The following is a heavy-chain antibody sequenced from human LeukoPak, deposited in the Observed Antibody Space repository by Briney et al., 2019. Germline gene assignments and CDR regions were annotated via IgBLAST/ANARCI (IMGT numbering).Heavy chain of an antibody. CDR3: ARRAMVRGTYFDY. CDR1: GGSFSGYY. D-gene: IGHD3-10*01. CDR2: INHSGST. J-gene: IGHJ4*02. V-gene: IGHV4-34*01. Sequence: SETLSLTCAVYGGSFSGYYWSWIRQPPGKGLEWIGEINHSGSTNYNPSLKSRVTISVDTSKNQFSLKLSSVTAADTAVYYCARRAMVRGTYFDYWGQGTLVTVSS.